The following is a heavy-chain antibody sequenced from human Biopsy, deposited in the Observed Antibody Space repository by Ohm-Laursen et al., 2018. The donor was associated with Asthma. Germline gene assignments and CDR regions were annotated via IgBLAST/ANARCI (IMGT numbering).Heavy chain of an antibody. CDR2: IYYSGST. V-gene: IGHV4-59*01. D-gene: IGHD6-6*01. CDR3: ARGGWGQLGLGY. CDR1: GGSISSYY. J-gene: IGHJ4*02. Sequence: GALSLTCPVSGGSISSYYWSWIRQPPGKGLEWIGYIYYSGSTNYNPSLKSRVTISVDTSKNQFSLKLSSVTAADTAVYYCARGGWGQLGLGYWGQGTLVTVSS.